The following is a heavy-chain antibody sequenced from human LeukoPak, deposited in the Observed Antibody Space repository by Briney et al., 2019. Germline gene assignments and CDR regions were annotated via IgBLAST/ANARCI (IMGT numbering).Heavy chain of an antibody. CDR1: GFTFSSYG. CDR2: ISSSSSTI. Sequence: GGSLRLSCAASGFTFSSYGMNWVRQAPGKGLEWVSYISSSSSTIYYADSVKGRFTISRDNAKNSLYLQMNSLKAEDTAVYYCAREKTKHTNYHYYYMDVWGKGTTVTVSS. D-gene: IGHD2-21*01. J-gene: IGHJ6*03. V-gene: IGHV3-48*04. CDR3: AREKTKHTNYHYYYMDV.